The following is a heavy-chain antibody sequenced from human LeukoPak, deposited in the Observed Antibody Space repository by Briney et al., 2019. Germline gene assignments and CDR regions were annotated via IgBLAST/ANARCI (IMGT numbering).Heavy chain of an antibody. Sequence: SETLSLTCTVSGGSISSDDYSWSWSRQPPGKGLECIGYIYYSGSTYYNPSLKSRLAISLDTSKNQFSLKLSSVTAADTAVYYCARFSSWFDYWGQGTLATVSS. CDR3: ARFSSWFDY. D-gene: IGHD6-13*01. CDR1: GGSISSDDYS. CDR2: IYYSGST. J-gene: IGHJ4*02. V-gene: IGHV4-30-4*01.